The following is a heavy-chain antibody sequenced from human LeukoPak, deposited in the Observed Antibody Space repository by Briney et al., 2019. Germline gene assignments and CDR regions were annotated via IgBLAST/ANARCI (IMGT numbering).Heavy chain of an antibody. Sequence: SETLSLTCTVSGGSISSSSYYWGWIRQPPGKGLEWIGSIYYSGSTYYNPSLKSRVTMSVDTSKNQFSLKLSSVTAADTAVYYCAREGQQWLAYYYYYYMDVWGKGTTVTISS. CDR3: AREGQQWLAYYYYYYMDV. J-gene: IGHJ6*03. D-gene: IGHD6-19*01. CDR2: IYYSGST. V-gene: IGHV4-39*07. CDR1: GGSISSSSYY.